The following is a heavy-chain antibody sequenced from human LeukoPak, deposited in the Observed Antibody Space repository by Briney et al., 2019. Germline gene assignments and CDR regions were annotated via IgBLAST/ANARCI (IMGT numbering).Heavy chain of an antibody. CDR1: GFTFSSYA. V-gene: IGHV3-23*01. Sequence: GGSLRLSCAASGFTFSSYAMSWVRQAPGKGLEWVSAISGSGGSTYYADSVKGRFTISRHNSKDTLYLQMNSLRAEDTAVYYCARCWARSGAFDIWGQGTMVTVSS. CDR3: ARCWARSGAFDI. J-gene: IGHJ3*02. CDR2: ISGSGGST. D-gene: IGHD3-10*02.